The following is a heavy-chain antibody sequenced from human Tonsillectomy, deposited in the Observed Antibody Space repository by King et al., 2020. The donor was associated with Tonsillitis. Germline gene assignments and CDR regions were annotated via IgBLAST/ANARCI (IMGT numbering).Heavy chain of an antibody. Sequence: VQLVESGGGVVQPGGSLRLSCAASGFTFSSHGMHWVRQAPGKGLEWVAYIRYDGSNKYYADSVKGRFTISRDNSKNTLYLQMDSLRAEDTAVYYCAKDPGVAYYDRSGGRVVYFDYWGQGTLVTVSS. V-gene: IGHV3-30*02. CDR3: AKDPGVAYYDRSGGRVVYFDY. CDR1: GFTFSSHG. CDR2: IRYDGSNK. J-gene: IGHJ4*02. D-gene: IGHD3-22*01.